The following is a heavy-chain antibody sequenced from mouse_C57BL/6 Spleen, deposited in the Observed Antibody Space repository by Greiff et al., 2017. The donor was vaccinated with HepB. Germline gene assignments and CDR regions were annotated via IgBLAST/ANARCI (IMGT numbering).Heavy chain of an antibody. J-gene: IGHJ3*01. CDR3: AKSGDGDDGGFAY. V-gene: IGHV2-5*01. CDR1: GFSFTSYG. Sequence: QVQLQQSGPGLVQPSQSLSITCTVSGFSFTSYGVHWVRQSPGKGLEWLGVIWRGGSTDYNAAFMSRLSITKDNPKSQVFFKMNSLQADDTAIYYCAKSGDGDDGGFAYWGQGTLVTVSA. CDR2: IWRGGST. D-gene: IGHD2-2*01.